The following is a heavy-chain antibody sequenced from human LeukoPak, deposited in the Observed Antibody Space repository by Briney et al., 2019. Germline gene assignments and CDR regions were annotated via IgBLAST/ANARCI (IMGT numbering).Heavy chain of an antibody. D-gene: IGHD1-26*01. Sequence: PGGSLRLSCAASGFTFSSYWVHWVRQAPGKGLEWVARINSDGSTINHADSARGRFTISRDNAENTLYLQMSSLRAEDTAIYFCARAAYYRFDYWGQGTLVTVSS. CDR1: GFTFSSYW. V-gene: IGHV3-74*01. J-gene: IGHJ4*02. CDR3: ARAAYYRFDY. CDR2: INSDGSTI.